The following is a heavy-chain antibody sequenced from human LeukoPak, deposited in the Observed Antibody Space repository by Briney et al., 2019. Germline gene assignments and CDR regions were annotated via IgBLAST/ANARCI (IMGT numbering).Heavy chain of an antibody. CDR3: ARDSPSTVTTPSFDH. CDR2: ITPRDGTA. V-gene: IGHV1-46*03. Sequence: ASVKVSCKASGYTFTSYYIHWVRQAPGQGFEWMGIITPRDGTAHYAQRFQGRLTLTGDTSTGTVYMRLSGLTSDDTAIYFCARDSPSTVTTPSFDHWGQGTLVTVS. CDR1: GYTFTSYY. D-gene: IGHD4-17*01. J-gene: IGHJ4*02.